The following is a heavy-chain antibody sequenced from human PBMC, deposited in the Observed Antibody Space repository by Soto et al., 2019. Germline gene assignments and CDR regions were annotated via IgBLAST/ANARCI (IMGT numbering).Heavy chain of an antibody. CDR2: ISGSGGST. CDR1: GFTFSSYA. D-gene: IGHD5-12*01. V-gene: IGHV3-23*01. Sequence: GGSLRLSCAASGFTFSSYAMSWVRQAPGKGLEWASAISGSGGSTYYADSVKGRFTISRDNSKNTLYLQMNSLRAEDTAVYYCAKPGLEIVATTNYYYYGMDVWGQGTTVTVSS. J-gene: IGHJ6*02. CDR3: AKPGLEIVATTNYYYYGMDV.